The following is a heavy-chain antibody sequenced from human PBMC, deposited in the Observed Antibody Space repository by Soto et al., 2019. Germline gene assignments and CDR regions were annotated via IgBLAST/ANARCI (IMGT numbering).Heavy chain of an antibody. Sequence: AGGSLRLSCAASEFTFSNYAMSWVRQAPGKGLEWVSAISYGGGTTYYADSVKGRFTISRDNSKNTLYLQMNSLRAEDTAVYYCAKNPEYYYDSTGYHFDYWGQGTLVTVPS. CDR3: AKNPEYYYDSTGYHFDY. J-gene: IGHJ4*02. CDR1: EFTFSNYA. D-gene: IGHD3-22*01. CDR2: ISYGGGTT. V-gene: IGHV3-23*01.